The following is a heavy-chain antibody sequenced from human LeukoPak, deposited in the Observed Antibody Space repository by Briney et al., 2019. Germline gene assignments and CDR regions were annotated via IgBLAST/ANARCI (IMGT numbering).Heavy chain of an antibody. V-gene: IGHV4-4*07. CDR2: IYSSWST. CDR3: AKGSRWFDP. D-gene: IGHD1-26*01. CDR1: GGSITNFF. Sequence: SETLSLTCTVSGGSITNFFWSWIRQPAGKGLEWIGRIYSSWSTIYDPSLKSRVTMSVDTSKNQFSLKLDSVTAADTAVYYCAKGSRWFDPWGQGALVTVSS. J-gene: IGHJ5*02.